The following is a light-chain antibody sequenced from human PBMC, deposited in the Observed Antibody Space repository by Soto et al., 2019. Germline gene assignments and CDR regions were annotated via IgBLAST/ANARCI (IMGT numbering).Light chain of an antibody. V-gene: IGKV1-39*01. J-gene: IGKJ1*01. CDR2: GAA. Sequence: DIQVTQSPSSLSASVGDRVTITCRASESTRTYVNWYQQHPGKAPKLLIFGAANLQNGVPSRFGGSGSGTDFSLSISGXQVEDFATYYCQQTHTAPYTFGQGTKVDIK. CDR1: ESTRTY. CDR3: QQTHTAPYT.